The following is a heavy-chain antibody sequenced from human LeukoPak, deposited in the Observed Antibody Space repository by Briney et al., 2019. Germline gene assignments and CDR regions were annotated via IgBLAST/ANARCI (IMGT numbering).Heavy chain of an antibody. CDR1: GGSFSGYY. V-gene: IGHV4-34*01. CDR3: ARGLDCSSTSCYPDAFDI. CDR2: INHSGST. D-gene: IGHD2-2*01. J-gene: IGHJ3*02. Sequence: PSETLSLTCAVYGGSFSGYYWSWIRQPPGKGLEWIGEINHSGSTNYNPSLKSRVTISVDTSKNQFSLKLSSVTAADTAVYYCARGLDCSSTSCYPDAFDIWGQGTMITVSS.